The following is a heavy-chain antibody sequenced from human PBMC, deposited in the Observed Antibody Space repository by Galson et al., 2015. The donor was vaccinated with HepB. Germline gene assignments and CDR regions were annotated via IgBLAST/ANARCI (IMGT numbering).Heavy chain of an antibody. D-gene: IGHD1-1*01. J-gene: IGHJ4*02. Sequence: SLRLSCAASGFTFSSYAMHWVRQAPGKGLEWVAVISYDGSNKYHADSVRGRFTTSRDNSKNTLYLQMNSLRAEDTAVYYCARSEYNWKQNDYWGQGTLVTVSS. V-gene: IGHV3-30-3*01. CDR3: ARSEYNWKQNDY. CDR1: GFTFSSYA. CDR2: ISYDGSNK.